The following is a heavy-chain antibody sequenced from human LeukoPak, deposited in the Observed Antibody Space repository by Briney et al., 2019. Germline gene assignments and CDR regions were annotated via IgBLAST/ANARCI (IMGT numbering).Heavy chain of an antibody. J-gene: IGHJ4*02. CDR2: IYYSGST. Sequence: SETLSLTCTVSGGSMSSYYWSWIRQPPGKGLEWIGYIYYSGSTKYNPSLKSRVTISVDTSKNQFSLKLSSVTAADTAVYCARGARAGYNLEPFDYWGQGALVTVSS. V-gene: IGHV4-59*08. CDR3: ARGARAGYNLEPFDY. CDR1: GGSMSSYY. D-gene: IGHD5-24*01.